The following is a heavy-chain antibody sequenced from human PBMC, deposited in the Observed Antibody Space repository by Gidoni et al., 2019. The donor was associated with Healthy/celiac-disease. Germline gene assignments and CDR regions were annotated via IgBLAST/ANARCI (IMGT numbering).Heavy chain of an antibody. CDR2: IEYSVRP. Sequence: QVQLQESGPGLVKPSGTLSLTCTVSGGSISSYYWSWIRQPPGKGREWIGYIEYSVRPNYNPSLKSRVPISVVTAKNQFSLKLSSVTAADTAVYYCARGASRGPPRGWFDPWGQGTLVTVSS. D-gene: IGHD3-10*01. V-gene: IGHV4-59*01. CDR3: ARGASRGPPRGWFDP. J-gene: IGHJ5*02. CDR1: GGSISSYY.